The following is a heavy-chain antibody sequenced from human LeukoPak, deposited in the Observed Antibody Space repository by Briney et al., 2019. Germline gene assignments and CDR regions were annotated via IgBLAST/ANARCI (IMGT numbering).Heavy chain of an antibody. CDR2: ISSSSSYT. D-gene: IGHD2-15*01. CDR1: GFTFSDYY. J-gene: IGHJ4*02. V-gene: IGHV3-11*06. Sequence: GGSLRLSCAASGFTFSDYYMSWIRQAPGQGLEWVSYISSSSSYTNYADSVKGRFAISRDNSKNTLYLQMNSLRVEDTAVYYCARGFEDCSGGSCYAIDYWGQGTLVTVSS. CDR3: ARGFEDCSGGSCYAIDY.